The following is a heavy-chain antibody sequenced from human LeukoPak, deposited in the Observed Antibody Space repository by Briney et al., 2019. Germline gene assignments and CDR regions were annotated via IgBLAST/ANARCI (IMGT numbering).Heavy chain of an antibody. V-gene: IGHV1-8*01. CDR2: MNPNSGNT. CDR3: ATASGTTPLDY. Sequence: GASVKVSCKASGYTFTSYDINWVRQATGQGLEWMGWMNPNSGNTGYAQKFQGRVTMTEDTSTDTAYMELSSLRSEDTAVYYCATASGTTPLDYWGQGTLVTVSS. CDR1: GYTFTSYD. J-gene: IGHJ4*02. D-gene: IGHD1-7*01.